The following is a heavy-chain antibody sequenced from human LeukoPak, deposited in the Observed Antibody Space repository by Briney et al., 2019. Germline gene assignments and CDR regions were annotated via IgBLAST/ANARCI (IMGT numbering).Heavy chain of an antibody. CDR1: GLTFRDAW. CDR3: TRTRCGGDCYSHYYYGMDV. Sequence: GGSLRLSCVVSGLTFRDAWLTWVRQASGKGLEWVGRIRSKANSYATAYAASVKGRFTISRDDSKNTAYLQMNSLKTEDTAVYYCTRTRCGGDCYSHYYYGMDVWGQGTTVTVSS. D-gene: IGHD2-21*02. CDR2: IRSKANSYAT. V-gene: IGHV3-73*01. J-gene: IGHJ6*02.